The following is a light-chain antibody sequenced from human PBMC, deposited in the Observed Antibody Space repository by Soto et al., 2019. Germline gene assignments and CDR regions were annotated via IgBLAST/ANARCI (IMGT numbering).Light chain of an antibody. J-gene: IGLJ1*01. CDR3: QVWDITTDHYV. Sequence: SYELTQPPSVSVAPEKTARLTCRGDNLGSKRVHWYRQKPGQAPVLVIYYDSDRPSGIPERFSGSNSGNTATLTINRVEAGDEADYCCQVWDITTDHYVFGTGTKLTVL. V-gene: IGLV3-21*04. CDR1: NLGSKR. CDR2: YDS.